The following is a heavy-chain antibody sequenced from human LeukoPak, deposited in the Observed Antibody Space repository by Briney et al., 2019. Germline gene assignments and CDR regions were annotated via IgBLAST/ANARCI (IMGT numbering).Heavy chain of an antibody. CDR1: GFTFNNYN. Sequence: GGSLRLSCTASGFTFNNYNMNWVRQAPGKGLEWVSYITSTSSTIYYADSVKGRFTISRDNARNSLYLQMNSLRAEDTAVYYCARAAHYYDSGGFLPEAFDVWGQGTMVTVSS. J-gene: IGHJ3*01. D-gene: IGHD3-22*01. V-gene: IGHV3-48*04. CDR2: ITSTSSTI. CDR3: ARAAHYYDSGGFLPEAFDV.